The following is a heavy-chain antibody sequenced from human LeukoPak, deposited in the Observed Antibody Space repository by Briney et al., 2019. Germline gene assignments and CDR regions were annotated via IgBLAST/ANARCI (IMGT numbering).Heavy chain of an antibody. CDR1: GDSLSSHY. J-gene: IGHJ4*02. Sequence: SETLSLTCTVSGDSLSSHYWSWIRQPPGKGLEWIGYIYGSGSTHYDPSLRSRVTISEDTSKNQFSLKLTSVTAADTAVYYCARNVGWYSHDSWGQGTLVTVST. CDR3: ARNVGWYSHDS. D-gene: IGHD6-19*01. V-gene: IGHV4-59*08. CDR2: IYGSGST.